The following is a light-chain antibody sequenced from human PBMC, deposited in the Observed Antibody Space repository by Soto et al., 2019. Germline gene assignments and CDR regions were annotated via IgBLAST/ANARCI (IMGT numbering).Light chain of an antibody. CDR2: RND. V-gene: IGLV1-47*01. J-gene: IGLJ2*01. CDR3: TAWDDSLSGPV. Sequence: QLVLTQPPSASGTPGQRVTISCSGSSSNIGSNYIHWYQHLPGTAPKLLMYRNDQRPSWVPDRFSGSKSGTSASLAISGLRSEDEADYYCTAWDDSLSGPVFGGGTKLTVL. CDR1: SSNIGSNY.